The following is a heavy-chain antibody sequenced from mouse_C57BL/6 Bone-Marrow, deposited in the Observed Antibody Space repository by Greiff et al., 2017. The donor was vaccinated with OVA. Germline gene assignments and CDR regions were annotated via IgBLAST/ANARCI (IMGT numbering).Heavy chain of an antibody. Sequence: EVQLQESGPGLVKPSQTVFLTCTVTGISITTGNYRWSWIRQFPGNKLEWIGYIYYSGTITYNPSLTSRTTITRDTTKNQFFLEMNSLTAEDTATYYCAREGLPAYFDVWGTGTTVTVSS. CDR2: IYYSGTI. V-gene: IGHV3-5*01. CDR3: AREGLPAYFDV. CDR1: GISITTGNYR. D-gene: IGHD2-2*01. J-gene: IGHJ1*03.